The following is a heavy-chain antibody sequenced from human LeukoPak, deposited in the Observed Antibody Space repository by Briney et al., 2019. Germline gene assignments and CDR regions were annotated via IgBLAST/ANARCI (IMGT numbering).Heavy chain of an antibody. J-gene: IGHJ4*02. V-gene: IGHV1-46*01. CDR2: INPSGGST. CDR1: GYTFTSYY. CDR3: ARGPPRTDLYGDLIDY. D-gene: IGHD4-17*01. Sequence: ASVKVSCKASGYTFTSYYMHWVRQAPGQGLEWVGIINPSGGSTSYAQKFQGRVTMTRDTSTSTVYMELSSLRSEDTAVYYCARGPPRTDLYGDLIDYWGQGTLVTVSS.